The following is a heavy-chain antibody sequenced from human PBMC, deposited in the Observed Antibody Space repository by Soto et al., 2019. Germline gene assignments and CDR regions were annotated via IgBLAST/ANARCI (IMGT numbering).Heavy chain of an antibody. J-gene: IGHJ6*02. CDR3: VEGGLAAPGYYFYGLDV. V-gene: IGHV3-23*01. Sequence: GGSLRLSCAASGFPFSNYAMTWVRQAPGKGLEWVSSISGSGGSTYYANSVKGRFTISRDNSQNTLYLQMNNLGADDTAVYYCVEGGLAAPGYYFYGLDVWGQGTTVTVSS. D-gene: IGHD6-13*01. CDR2: ISGSGGST. CDR1: GFPFSNYA.